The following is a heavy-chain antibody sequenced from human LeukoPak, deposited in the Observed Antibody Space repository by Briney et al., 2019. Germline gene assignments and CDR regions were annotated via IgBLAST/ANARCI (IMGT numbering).Heavy chain of an antibody. V-gene: IGHV1-69*05. Sequence: SVKVSCKASGGTFSSYAISWVRQAPGQELEWMGRIIPIFGTANYAQKFQGRVTITTDESTSTAYMELSSLRSEDTAVYYCATPGLYYYDSSGRYAFDIWGQGTMVTVSS. CDR2: IIPIFGTA. CDR3: ATPGLYYYDSSGRYAFDI. CDR1: GGTFSSYA. D-gene: IGHD3-22*01. J-gene: IGHJ3*02.